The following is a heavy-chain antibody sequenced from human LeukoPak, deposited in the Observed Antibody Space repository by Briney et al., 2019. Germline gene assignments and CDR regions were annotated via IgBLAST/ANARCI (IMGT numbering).Heavy chain of an antibody. V-gene: IGHV3-21*01. CDR2: ISSSSSYI. CDR3: ARATSGSYSHAPPQNY. CDR1: GFTFSSYS. D-gene: IGHD1-26*01. Sequence: PGGSLRLSCAASGFTFSSYSMNWVRQAPGKGLEWVSSISSSSSYIYYADSVKGRFTISRDNARNSLYLQMNSLRAEDTAVYYCARATSGSYSHAPPQNYWGQGTLVTVSS. J-gene: IGHJ4*02.